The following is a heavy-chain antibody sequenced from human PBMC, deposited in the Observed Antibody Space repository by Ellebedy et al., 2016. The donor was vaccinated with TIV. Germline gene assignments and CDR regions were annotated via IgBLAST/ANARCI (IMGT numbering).Heavy chain of an antibody. Sequence: AASVKVSCKASGYTFTGYFIHWVRQAPGQGLEWMGWSNSNSGDTNSAQKFQGRVTMTRDTSISTAYMELSRLRSDDTAVYYCARDLGTTVSGGDYWGQGTLVTVSS. CDR2: SNSNSGDT. CDR3: ARDLGTTVSGGDY. D-gene: IGHD4-17*01. J-gene: IGHJ4*02. CDR1: GYTFTGYF. V-gene: IGHV1-2*02.